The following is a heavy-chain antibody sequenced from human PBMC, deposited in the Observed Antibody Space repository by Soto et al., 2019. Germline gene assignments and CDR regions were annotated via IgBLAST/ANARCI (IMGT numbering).Heavy chain of an antibody. D-gene: IGHD6-13*01. CDR3: ARRIAAAGAYDY. V-gene: IGHV3-7*01. CDR1: GLTFSSSW. J-gene: IGHJ4*02. CDR2: IKQDGSEK. Sequence: EVQLVESGGGLVQPGGSLRLSCAASGLTFSSSWMSWVRQAAGKGLEWVANIKQDGSEKYYVDSVKGRFTISRDNAKNSLYLQMNSLRAEDTAVYYCARRIAAAGAYDYWGQGTLVTVSS.